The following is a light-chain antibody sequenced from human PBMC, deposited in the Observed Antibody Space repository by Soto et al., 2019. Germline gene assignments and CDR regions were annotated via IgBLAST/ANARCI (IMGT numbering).Light chain of an antibody. CDR3: QQYGSSRLT. J-gene: IGKJ4*01. V-gene: IGKV3-15*01. CDR1: QGIGST. Sequence: EIVITQSPATLSVSPGEGATLSCRASQGIGSTLAWYQQKPGQTPRLLIYGASTRATGVPARFSGSGSGTDFTLTINSLQSEDFAVYYCQQYGSSRLTFGGGTKVEIK. CDR2: GAS.